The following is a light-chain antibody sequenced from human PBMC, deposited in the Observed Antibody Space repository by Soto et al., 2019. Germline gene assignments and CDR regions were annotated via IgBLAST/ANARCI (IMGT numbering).Light chain of an antibody. CDR1: SSDVGSYDV. J-gene: IGLJ1*01. Sequence: QSALTQPASVSGSPGQSITISCTGTSSDVGSYDVVFWYQQHPGKAPKLLIYEVSKRPSGVSDRFSGSKSGNTASLTISGLQAEDEADYHCCSYAGSSSAYVFGTGTKVTVL. CDR3: CSYAGSSSAYV. CDR2: EVS. V-gene: IGLV2-23*02.